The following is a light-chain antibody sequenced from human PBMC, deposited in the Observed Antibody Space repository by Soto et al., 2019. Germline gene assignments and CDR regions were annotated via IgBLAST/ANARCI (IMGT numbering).Light chain of an antibody. CDR2: GAS. V-gene: IGKV3-15*01. CDR1: QSVSSN. CDR3: QQYHNWWT. Sequence: EIVMTQSPATLSVSPGERATLSCRASQSVSSNLAWYQQKPGQAPRLLIYGASTRATGVPTRFSGSGSGIEFTLTVSSLQSEDFAVYYCQQYHNWWTFGQGTKVEIK. J-gene: IGKJ1*01.